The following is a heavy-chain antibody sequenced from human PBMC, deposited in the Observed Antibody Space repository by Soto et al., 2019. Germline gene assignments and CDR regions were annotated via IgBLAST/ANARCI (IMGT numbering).Heavy chain of an antibody. J-gene: IGHJ3*02. CDR3: ARHVSFFANAFDI. CDR1: GGSISSSSYY. CDR2: LYYSGST. V-gene: IGHV4-39*01. Sequence: QLQLQESGPGLVKPSETLSLTCTVSGGSISSSSYYWGWIRQPPGKGLEWIGRLYYSGSTYYNPSLKRRVTISVDTSKNQFSLKLSSVTAADTAVYYCARHVSFFANAFDIWGQGTMVTVSS.